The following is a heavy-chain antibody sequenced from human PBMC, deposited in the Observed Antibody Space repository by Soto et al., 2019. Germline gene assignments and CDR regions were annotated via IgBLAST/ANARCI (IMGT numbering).Heavy chain of an antibody. CDR3: ARDPWEESQLLPRTGFDP. Sequence: QVQLVQSGAEVKKPGASVKVSCKASGYTFTSYAMHWVRQAPGQRLEWMGWINAGNGNTKYSQKFQGRVTITRDTSASTAYMELSSLRSEDTAVYYCARDPWEESQLLPRTGFDPWGQGTLVTVSS. CDR2: INAGNGNT. D-gene: IGHD2-2*01. J-gene: IGHJ5*02. V-gene: IGHV1-3*01. CDR1: GYTFTSYA.